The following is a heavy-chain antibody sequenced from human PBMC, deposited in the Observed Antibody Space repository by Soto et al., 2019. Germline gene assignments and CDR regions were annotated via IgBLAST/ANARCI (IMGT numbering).Heavy chain of an antibody. Sequence: SETLSLTCTVSGGSMTSSGYSWYWIRHPPGKGLEWIGNYYYSGSTYYNSSLKSRLTISVDTSKNQFSLNLSSVTAADTAVYYCANYDFGDYVVHWGQGILVTVS. CDR3: ANYDFGDYVVH. V-gene: IGHV4-39*07. J-gene: IGHJ4*02. CDR1: GGSMTSSGYS. D-gene: IGHD4-17*01. CDR2: YYYSGST.